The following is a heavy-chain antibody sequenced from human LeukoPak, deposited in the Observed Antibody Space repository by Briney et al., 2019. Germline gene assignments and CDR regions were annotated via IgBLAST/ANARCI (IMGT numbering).Heavy chain of an antibody. CDR1: GGSISSGGYY. CDR2: IYHSGST. V-gene: IGHV4-30-2*01. Sequence: SQTLSLTCTVSGGSISSGGYYWSWIRQPPGKGLEWIGYIYHSGSTYYNPSLKSRVTTSVDRSKNQFSLKLSSVTAADTAVYYCARSGVGDDAFDIWGQGTMVTVSS. D-gene: IGHD3-16*01. CDR3: ARSGVGDDAFDI. J-gene: IGHJ3*02.